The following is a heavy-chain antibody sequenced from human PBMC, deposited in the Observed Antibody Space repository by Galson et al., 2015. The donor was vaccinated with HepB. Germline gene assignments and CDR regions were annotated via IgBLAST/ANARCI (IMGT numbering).Heavy chain of an antibody. Sequence: SVKVSCKASGYTFTSYGISWVRQAPGQGLEWMGWISAYNGNTNYAQKLQGRVTMTTDTSTSTAYMELRSLRSDDTAVYYCARGYCTNGVCSEFDHWGQGTLVTVSS. V-gene: IGHV1-18*04. CDR3: ARGYCTNGVCSEFDH. CDR1: GYTFTSYG. CDR2: ISAYNGNT. D-gene: IGHD2-8*01. J-gene: IGHJ4*02.